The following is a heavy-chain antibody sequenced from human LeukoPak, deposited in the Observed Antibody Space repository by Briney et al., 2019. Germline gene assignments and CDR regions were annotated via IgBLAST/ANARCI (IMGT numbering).Heavy chain of an antibody. V-gene: IGHV1-24*01. Sequence: ASVKVSCKVSGYTLTELSMHWVRQAPGKGLEWMGGFDPEDGETIYAQKFQGRVTMTEDTSTDTAYMELSSLRSEDTAVYYCARAGGYGGAAGYWGQGILVTVSS. J-gene: IGHJ4*02. CDR1: GYTLTELS. D-gene: IGHD4-23*01. CDR3: ARAGGYGGAAGY. CDR2: FDPEDGET.